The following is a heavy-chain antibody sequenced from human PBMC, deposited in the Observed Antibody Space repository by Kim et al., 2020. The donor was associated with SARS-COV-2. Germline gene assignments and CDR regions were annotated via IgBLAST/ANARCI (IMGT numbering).Heavy chain of an antibody. D-gene: IGHD1-1*01. J-gene: IGHJ4*02. CDR2: T. V-gene: IGHV4-34*01. CDR3: ARAAGTAGFDY. Sequence: TNYNPSLKSRVTISVDTSKNQFSLKLSSVTAADTAVYYCARAAGTAGFDYWGQGTLVTVSS.